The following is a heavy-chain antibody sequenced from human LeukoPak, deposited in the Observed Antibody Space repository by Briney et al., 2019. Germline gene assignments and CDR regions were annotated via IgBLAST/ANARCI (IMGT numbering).Heavy chain of an antibody. Sequence: GGSLRLSCAASGFTFSTYAMSWVRQAPGKGLEWVSTISGSGANTYYADSVRGRFTISRDNSKNTLYLHMNSLRAEDTAVYYCAKERAGNTNPYYFDYWGQGTLVTVSS. D-gene: IGHD6-19*01. CDR2: ISGSGANT. CDR1: GFTFSTYA. CDR3: AKERAGNTNPYYFDY. J-gene: IGHJ4*02. V-gene: IGHV3-23*01.